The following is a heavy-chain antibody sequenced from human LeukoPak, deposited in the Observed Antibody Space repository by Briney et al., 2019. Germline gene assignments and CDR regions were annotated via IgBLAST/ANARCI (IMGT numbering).Heavy chain of an antibody. V-gene: IGHV4-59*01. CDR1: GGSISSYY. Sequence: SETLSLTCTVSGGSISSYYWSWIRQPPGKGLEWIGYIYYSGSTNYNPSLKSRATISVDTSKSQFSLKLSSVTAADTAVYYCARVPNSKYFDYWGQGSLVTVSS. CDR2: IYYSGST. CDR3: ARVPNSKYFDY. J-gene: IGHJ4*02.